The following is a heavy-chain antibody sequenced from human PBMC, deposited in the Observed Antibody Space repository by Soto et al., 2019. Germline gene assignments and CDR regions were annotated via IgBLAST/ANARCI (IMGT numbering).Heavy chain of an antibody. J-gene: IGHJ4*02. Sequence: SETLSLTCTVSGGSISSSSYYWSWIRQPPGKGLEWIGYIYYSGSTNYNPSLTSRVTTSVDTSKNQFPLKLSSVTAADTAVYYCARHSSFFDYWGQGTLVTVSS. CDR2: IYYSGST. CDR3: ARHSSFFDY. CDR1: GGSISSSSYY. D-gene: IGHD3-22*01. V-gene: IGHV4-61*01.